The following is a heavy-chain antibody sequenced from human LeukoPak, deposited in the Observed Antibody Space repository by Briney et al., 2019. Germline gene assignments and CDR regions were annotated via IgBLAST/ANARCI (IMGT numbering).Heavy chain of an antibody. V-gene: IGHV4-59*01. D-gene: IGHD5-18*01. J-gene: IGHJ6*03. Sequence: SETLSLTCTVSGGSISSYYWSWIRQPPGKGLEWIGYIYYSGSTNYNPSLKSRVTISVDTSKNQFSLKLSSVTAADTAVYYCARAGYSYGTFYYYYYMDVWGKGTTVTVSS. CDR3: ARAGYSYGTFYYYYYMDV. CDR1: GGSISSYY. CDR2: IYYSGST.